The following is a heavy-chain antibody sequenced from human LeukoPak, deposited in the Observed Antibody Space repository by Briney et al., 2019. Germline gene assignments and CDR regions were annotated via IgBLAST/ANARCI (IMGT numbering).Heavy chain of an antibody. CDR1: GFTFSDHY. CDR3: ARSSGSSYNFVPLDY. V-gene: IGHV3-72*01. CDR2: IRKKSNSYST. J-gene: IGHJ4*02. D-gene: IGHD3-10*01. Sequence: GGSLRLPCAASGFTFSDHYMHWLRQAPGKGREGVGRIRKKSNSYSTEYAASVKRRFTVSRDDSTNSLYLQMNSLKTEDTAVYYCARSSGSSYNFVPLDYWGQGTLVTVSS.